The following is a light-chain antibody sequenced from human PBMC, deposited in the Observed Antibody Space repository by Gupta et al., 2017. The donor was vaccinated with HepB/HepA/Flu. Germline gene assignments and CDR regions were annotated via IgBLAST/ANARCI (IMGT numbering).Light chain of an antibody. V-gene: IGKV3-15*01. CDR1: QSVSSN. J-gene: IGKJ1*01. Sequence: EIVIPQPPATLSVSPGERATLSCRASQSVSSNLAWYQQKPGQAPRLLIYGASTRATGIPARFSGSGSGTEFTLTISSLQSEDFAVYYCQQDNNWPGTFGQGTKVEIK. CDR3: QQDNNWPGT. CDR2: GAS.